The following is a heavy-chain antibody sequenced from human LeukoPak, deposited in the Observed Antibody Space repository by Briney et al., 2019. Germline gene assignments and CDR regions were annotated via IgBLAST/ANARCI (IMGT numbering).Heavy chain of an antibody. CDR3: ASAPGPEYYYYMDV. CDR1: GGSISSGGYY. D-gene: IGHD1-14*01. CDR2: IYYSGST. Sequence: SETLSLTCTVSGGSISSGGYYWSWIRQHPGKGLEWIGYIYYSGSTYYNPSLKSRVTISVDTSKNQFSLKLSSVTAADTAVYYCASAPGPEYYYYMDVWGKGTTVTVSS. V-gene: IGHV4-31*03. J-gene: IGHJ6*03.